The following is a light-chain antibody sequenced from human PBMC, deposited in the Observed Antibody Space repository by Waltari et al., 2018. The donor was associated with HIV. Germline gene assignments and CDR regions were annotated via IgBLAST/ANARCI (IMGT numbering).Light chain of an antibody. J-gene: IGLJ3*02. Sequence: QSALTQSPSASGSPGQSVTISCTGTRSDVGGYNFVSWYQQHPGKAPKLLIFEATKRPSGVPDRFSGSKSGNTASLTVSGLQAEDEADYYCSSYAGSSTLMFGGGTKLTVL. V-gene: IGLV2-8*01. CDR3: SSYAGSSTLM. CDR2: EAT. CDR1: RSDVGGYNF.